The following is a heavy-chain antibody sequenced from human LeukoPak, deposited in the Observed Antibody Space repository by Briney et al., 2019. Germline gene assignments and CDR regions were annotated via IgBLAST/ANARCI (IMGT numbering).Heavy chain of an antibody. CDR2: ISGSGGST. CDR1: GFTFSSYA. CDR3: AKDREAYCGGDCYYYYYMDV. J-gene: IGHJ6*03. V-gene: IGHV3-23*01. Sequence: PGGSLRLSCAASGFTFSSYAMSWVRQAPGKGLEWVSAISGSGGSTYYADSVKGRFTISRDSSKKTLYLQMNSLRAEDTAVYYCAKDREAYCGGDCYYYYYMDVWGKGTTVTVSS. D-gene: IGHD2-21*02.